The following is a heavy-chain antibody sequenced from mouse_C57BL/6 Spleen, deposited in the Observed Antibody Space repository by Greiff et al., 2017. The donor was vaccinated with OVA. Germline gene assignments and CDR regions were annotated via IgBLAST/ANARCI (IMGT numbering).Heavy chain of an antibody. CDR3: ARQGPEYYFDY. J-gene: IGHJ2*01. CDR2: ISNGGGST. V-gene: IGHV5-12*01. Sequence: EVQGVESGGGLVQPGGSLKLSCAASGFTFSDYYMYWVRQTPEKRLEWVAYISNGGGSTYYPDTVKGRVTISRDNAKNTLYLQMSRLKSEDTAMYYCARQGPEYYFDYWGQGTTLTVSS. CDR1: GFTFSDYY.